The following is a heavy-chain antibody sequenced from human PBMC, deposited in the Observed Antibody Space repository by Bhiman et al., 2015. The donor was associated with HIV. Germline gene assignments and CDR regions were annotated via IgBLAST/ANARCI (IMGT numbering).Heavy chain of an antibody. Sequence: QVQLVESGGGVVQPGRSLRLSCAASAFTFSSYAMDWVRQAPGKGLEWVAVISYDGYTKHYADSVKGRFTISRDNAKNSLYLQMNSLRAEDTAVYYCASGSGSVNLDHWGQGTLVTVSS. CDR3: ASGSGSVNLDH. CDR1: AFTFSSYA. J-gene: IGHJ4*02. D-gene: IGHD3-10*01. CDR2: ISYDGYTK. V-gene: IGHV3-30-3*01.